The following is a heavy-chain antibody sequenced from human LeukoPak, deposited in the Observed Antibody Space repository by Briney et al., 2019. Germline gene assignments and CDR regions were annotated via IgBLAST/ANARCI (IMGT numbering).Heavy chain of an antibody. J-gene: IGHJ4*02. Sequence: GESLKISCKGSVYTFTTYYIGWVRQMPGKGLEWVGIIYLGDSDTRYSPCFQGQVTISADRPISTAYLQWSNLKASDTAMYYCAKTSIGGLNFDYWGQGTLVTVSS. CDR1: VYTFTTYY. CDR3: AKTSIGGLNFDY. CDR2: IYLGDSDT. V-gene: IGHV5-51*04. D-gene: IGHD3-3*01.